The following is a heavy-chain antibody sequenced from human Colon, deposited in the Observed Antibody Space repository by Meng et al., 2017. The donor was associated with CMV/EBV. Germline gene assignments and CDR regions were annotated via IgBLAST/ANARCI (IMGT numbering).Heavy chain of an antibody. J-gene: IGHJ4*02. D-gene: IGHD2-21*01. CDR2: IKSKIDGGKI. Sequence: LSCAGSGFTFTNAAMTWVRQASGKGLEWIGRIKSKIDGGKIDYAAPVRGRFAISRDDSKATVYLQIDTLEIEDTGMYYCTTLLWGFWGQGTLVTVSS. CDR3: TTLLWGF. CDR1: GFTFTNAA. V-gene: IGHV3-15*01.